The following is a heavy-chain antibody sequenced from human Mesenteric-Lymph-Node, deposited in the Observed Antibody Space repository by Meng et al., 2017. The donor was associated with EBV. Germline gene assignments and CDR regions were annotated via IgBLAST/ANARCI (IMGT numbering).Heavy chain of an antibody. CDR1: SDSISSTSYH. V-gene: IGHV4-39*01. D-gene: IGHD3-10*01. Sequence: QLQLQESGPGLVRPSGTLSLICTVSSDSISSTSYHWGWIRQPPGKGLEWIGSIYYSGTTYFNPSLESRVSISVDTSKKQFSLRLTSVTAADTAVYYCAKANSSGRSSWFDPWGQGTLVTVSS. J-gene: IGHJ5*02. CDR2: IYYSGTT. CDR3: AKANSSGRSSWFDP.